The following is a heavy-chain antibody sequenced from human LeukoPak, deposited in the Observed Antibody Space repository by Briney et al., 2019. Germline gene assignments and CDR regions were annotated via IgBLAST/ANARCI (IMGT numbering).Heavy chain of an antibody. V-gene: IGHV4-59*11. J-gene: IGHJ6*03. CDR1: GGSISSHY. CDR2: IYYSGST. Sequence: SETLSLTCTVSGGSISSHYWSRIRQPPGKGLEWIGYIYYSGSTNYNPSLKSRVTISVDTSKNQFSLKLSSVTAADTAVYYCASSRRRADRNYYYYYYMDVWGKGTTVTVSS. CDR3: ASSRRRADRNYYYYYYMDV. D-gene: IGHD3-22*01.